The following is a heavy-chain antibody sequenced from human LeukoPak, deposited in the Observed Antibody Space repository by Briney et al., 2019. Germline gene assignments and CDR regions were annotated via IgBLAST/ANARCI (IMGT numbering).Heavy chain of an antibody. CDR1: GFTFSSYA. V-gene: IGHV3-23*01. J-gene: IGHJ5*02. D-gene: IGHD3-9*01. CDR3: AKMYYDILTGYETAYNWFDP. CDR2: ISGSGGST. Sequence: GGSLRLSCAASGFTFSSYAMSWVRQAPGKGLEWVSAISGSGGSTYYADSMKGRFTISKDNSKSTLYLQMNSLRAEDTAVYYCAKMYYDILTGYETAYNWFDPWGQGTLVTVSS.